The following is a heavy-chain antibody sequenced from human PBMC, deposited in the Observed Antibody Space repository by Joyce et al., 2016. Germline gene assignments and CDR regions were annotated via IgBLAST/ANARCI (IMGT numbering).Heavy chain of an antibody. Sequence: EVQLVQSGAEVKKPGESLYISCKTSGYSFRSYWIGWVRQMPGKGLEWMGIIFPGASDTRYSPSFQGQVTISADKSISTAFLQWSNLKASDSGMYYCARHKGTSVAGYFDYWGQGTLVTVSS. J-gene: IGHJ4*02. CDR1: GYSFRSYW. CDR3: ARHKGTSVAGYFDY. V-gene: IGHV5-51*01. CDR2: IFPGASDT. D-gene: IGHD6-19*01.